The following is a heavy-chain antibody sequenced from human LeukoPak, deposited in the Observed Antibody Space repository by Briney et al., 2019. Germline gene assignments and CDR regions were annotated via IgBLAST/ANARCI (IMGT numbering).Heavy chain of an antibody. V-gene: IGHV1-18*01. CDR1: GYTFSTYG. D-gene: IGHD1-26*01. J-gene: IGHJ3*02. Sequence: ASVKVSCKASGYTFSTYGIAWVRQAPGQGLEWMGWITVYNGNTKYAQKFRGRVNMTTDTSTSTAYIELAYLRSDDTAVYYCARVQQWELRGAFDIWGQGTMVTVSS. CDR2: ITVYNGNT. CDR3: ARVQQWELRGAFDI.